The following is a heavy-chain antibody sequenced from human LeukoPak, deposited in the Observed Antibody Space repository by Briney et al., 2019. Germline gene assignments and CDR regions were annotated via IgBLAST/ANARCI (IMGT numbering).Heavy chain of an antibody. V-gene: IGHV4-59*01. J-gene: IGHJ4*02. D-gene: IGHD6-13*01. CDR1: GGSIRDYY. CDR2: IHYSGST. CDR3: ARGYSSSWYGAMYY. Sequence: SETLSLTCTVSGGSIRDYYYTWIRQPPGKELEWIGYIHYSGSTNYNPSLRSRVTMSLDTSKDQFSLKLGSVTAADTAVYYCARGYSSSWYGAMYYWGQGTLVTVSS.